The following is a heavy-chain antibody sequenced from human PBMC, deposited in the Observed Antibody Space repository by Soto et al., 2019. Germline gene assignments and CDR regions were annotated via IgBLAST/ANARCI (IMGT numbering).Heavy chain of an antibody. J-gene: IGHJ6*02. D-gene: IGHD6-6*01. CDR2: IIPIFGTA. Sequence: ASVKVSCKASGGTFSSYAISWVRQAPGQGLEWMGGIIPIFGTANYAQKFQGRVTITADESTSTAYMELSSLRSEDTAVYYCASNGYSSSPLVLGDYYYYYGMDVWGQGTTVTVSS. CDR1: GGTFSSYA. V-gene: IGHV1-69*13. CDR3: ASNGYSSSPLVLGDYYYYYGMDV.